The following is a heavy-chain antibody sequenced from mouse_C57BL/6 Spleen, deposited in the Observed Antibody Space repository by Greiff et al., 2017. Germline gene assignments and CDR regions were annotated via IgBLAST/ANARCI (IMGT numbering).Heavy chain of an antibody. D-gene: IGHD1-1*01. CDR1: GFTFSDYG. CDR3: ARGGSSYRYAMDY. CDR2: ISSGSSTF. V-gene: IGHV5-17*01. Sequence: EVQVVESGGGLVKPGGSLKLSCAASGFTFSDYGMHWVRQAPEKGLEWVAYISSGSSTFYSADTVKGRFTITIDNAKDSLFLQMTSLRAEDTAMYYCARGGSSYRYAMDYWGQGTSVTVSA. J-gene: IGHJ4*01.